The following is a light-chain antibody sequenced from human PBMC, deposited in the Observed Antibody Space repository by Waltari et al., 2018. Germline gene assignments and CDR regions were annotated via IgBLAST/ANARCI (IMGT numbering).Light chain of an antibody. CDR2: ETY. J-gene: IGKJ1*01. V-gene: IGKV3-20*01. CDR1: QSVGKY. CDR3: QKYVILPAT. Sequence: IVLTQSPGTLSVSPGERAPLSCRASQSVGKYLTWYPQKPAQAPRLLIYETYSRATATPYRFSGKGYETDFSLTISKLGPGDFAVYYGQKYVILPATFGQGTTVEIK.